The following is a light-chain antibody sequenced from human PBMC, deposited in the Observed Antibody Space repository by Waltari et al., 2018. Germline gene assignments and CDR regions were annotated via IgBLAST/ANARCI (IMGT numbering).Light chain of an antibody. J-gene: IGKJ1*01. CDR2: AAS. V-gene: IGKV3-20*01. CDR1: QNIGTY. Sequence: LTQSPGTLSLSPGERATVSCRARQNIGTYLVWYQQKPCQPPRLLMYAASRRATGVPDRFSGSGSGTDFRLNISRLEPEDFAVYYCQNHERLPATFGQGTRVEIK. CDR3: QNHERLPAT.